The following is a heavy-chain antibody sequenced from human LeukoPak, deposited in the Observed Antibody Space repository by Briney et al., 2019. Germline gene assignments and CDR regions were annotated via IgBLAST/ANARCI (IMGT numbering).Heavy chain of an antibody. CDR2: IFYSGST. J-gene: IGHJ4*02. CDR3: AREGLGELSLNDY. Sequence: SETLSLTCTVSGGSISSSSYYWGWIRQPPGKGLEWIGSIFYSGSTYYNPSLKSRLTISVDTSKNQFSLKLSSVTAADTAVYYCAREGLGELSLNDYWGQGTLVTVSS. D-gene: IGHD3-10*01. CDR1: GGSISSSSYY. V-gene: IGHV4-39*07.